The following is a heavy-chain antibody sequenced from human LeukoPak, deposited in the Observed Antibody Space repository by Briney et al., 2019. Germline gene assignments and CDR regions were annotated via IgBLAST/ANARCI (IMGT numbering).Heavy chain of an antibody. Sequence: GESLKISCKTSGYNFNNYWIAWVRQMPGKGLEWMGSIYPGDSDSRYSPSFQGHVTISADKSISTAYLHCSSLTASDTAIYYCATLLRGIYSSGPHASFDYWGQGTLVTVSS. V-gene: IGHV5-51*01. J-gene: IGHJ4*02. CDR3: ATLLRGIYSSGPHASFDY. CDR1: GYNFNNYW. CDR2: IYPGDSDS. D-gene: IGHD6-19*01.